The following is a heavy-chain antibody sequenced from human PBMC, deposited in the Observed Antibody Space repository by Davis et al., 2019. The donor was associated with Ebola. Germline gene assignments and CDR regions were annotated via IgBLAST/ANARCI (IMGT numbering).Heavy chain of an antibody. V-gene: IGHV4-39*01. CDR1: GGSISSSSYY. J-gene: IGHJ5*02. CDR3: AKHRWFAVPAAILFDP. CDR2: IYYSGST. Sequence: SETLSLTCTVSGGSISSSSYYWGWIRQPPGKGLEWIGSIYYSGSTYYNPSLKSRVTISVDTSKNQFSLKLSSVTAADTAVYYCAKHRWFAVPAAILFDPWGQGTLVTVSS. D-gene: IGHD2-2*01.